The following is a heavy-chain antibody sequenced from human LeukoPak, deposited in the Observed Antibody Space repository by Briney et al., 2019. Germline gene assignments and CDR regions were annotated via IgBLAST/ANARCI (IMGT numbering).Heavy chain of an antibody. Sequence: PSETLSLNCTVSGVSISSYYWSWIRQPPGKGLEWIGYTFDSGSTNYNPSLKSRVTISVDTSKNQFSLKLSSVTAADTAVYYCARGLGLSIFDYWGQGTLVTVSS. CDR1: GVSISSYY. V-gene: IGHV4-59*01. D-gene: IGHD3-10*01. CDR3: ARGLGLSIFDY. J-gene: IGHJ4*02. CDR2: TFDSGST.